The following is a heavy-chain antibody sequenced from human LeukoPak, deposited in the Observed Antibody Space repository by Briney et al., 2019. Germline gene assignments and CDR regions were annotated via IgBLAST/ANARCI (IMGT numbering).Heavy chain of an antibody. Sequence: GGSLRLSCAASGFTFSSYSMNWVRQAPGKGLEWVSYISSSSSTIYYADSVKGRFTISRDNAKNSVYLQMNSLREEDTAVYYCARPTDSSVDHWGQGTLVTVSS. CDR3: ARPTDSSVDH. V-gene: IGHV3-48*02. CDR1: GFTFSSYS. J-gene: IGHJ5*02. CDR2: ISSSSSTI. D-gene: IGHD5-18*01.